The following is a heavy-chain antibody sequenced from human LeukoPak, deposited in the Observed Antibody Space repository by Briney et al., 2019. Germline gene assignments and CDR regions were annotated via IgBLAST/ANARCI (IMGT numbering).Heavy chain of an antibody. D-gene: IGHD2-21*01. CDR1: GYTFHSFG. CDR3: VRDRGHSTLYFFFYYMDV. Sequence: GASVKVSCKTSGYTFHSFGVSWVRQAPGQGLEWMGWISGNDGDTTYAQKFQGRLTVTADTSTSTAYMELRSLMSDDTAVYYCVRDRGHSTLYFFFYYMDVWGKGTTVTVSS. CDR2: ISGNDGDT. J-gene: IGHJ6*03. V-gene: IGHV1-18*01.